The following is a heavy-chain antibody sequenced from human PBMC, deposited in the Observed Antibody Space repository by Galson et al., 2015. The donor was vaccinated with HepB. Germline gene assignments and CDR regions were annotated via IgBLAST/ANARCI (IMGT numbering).Heavy chain of an antibody. J-gene: IGHJ6*02. D-gene: IGHD3-10*01. V-gene: IGHV3-73*01. CDR1: GFTFSGSA. CDR2: IRSKANSYAT. Sequence: SLRLSCAASGFTFSGSAMHWVRQASGKGLEWVGRIRSKANSYATAYAASVKGRFTISRDDSKNTAYLQMNSLKTEDTAVYYCTRMDKLWFGVVDYYYGMDVWGQGTTVTVSS. CDR3: TRMDKLWFGVVDYYYGMDV.